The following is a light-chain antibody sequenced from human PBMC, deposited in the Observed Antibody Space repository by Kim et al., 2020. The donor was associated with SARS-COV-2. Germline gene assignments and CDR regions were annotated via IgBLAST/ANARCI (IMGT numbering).Light chain of an antibody. J-gene: IGKJ4*01. Sequence: SPGERATLACRDSQSVSSYLAWYQQKPGQAPRLRIYDAYNRATGIPARFSGSGSGTDFTLTISSLEPEDFAVYYCQQRSNWLPLTFGGGTKVDSK. CDR2: DAY. CDR3: QQRSNWLPLT. V-gene: IGKV3-11*01. CDR1: QSVSSY.